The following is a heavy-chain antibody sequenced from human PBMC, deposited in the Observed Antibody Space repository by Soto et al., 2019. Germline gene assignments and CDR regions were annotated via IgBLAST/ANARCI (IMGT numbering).Heavy chain of an antibody. CDR3: AKGAAAAFDY. CDR2: ISWNSGSI. V-gene: IGHV3-9*01. J-gene: IGHJ4*02. CDR1: GFTFDDYA. D-gene: IGHD6-13*01. Sequence: EVQLVESGGGLVQPGRSLRLSCAASGFTFDDYAMHWVRQAPGKGLEWVSGISWNSGSIGYADSVKGRFTISRDNAKNSLYLQMNSLRAEDTALYYCAKGAAAAFDYWGQGTLVTVSS.